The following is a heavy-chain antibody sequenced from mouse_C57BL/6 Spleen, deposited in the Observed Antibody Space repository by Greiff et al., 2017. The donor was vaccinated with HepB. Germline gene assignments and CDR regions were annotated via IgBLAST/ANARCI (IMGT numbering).Heavy chain of an antibody. Sequence: VQLQQSGPGLVAPSQRLSITCTVSGFSFTSYGVHWVRQPPGKGLEWLVVIWSDGSTTYNSALKSRLSISKDNSKSQVFLKMNSLQTDDTAMYYCARQSSHYYAMDYWGQGTSVTVSS. J-gene: IGHJ4*01. CDR1: GFSFTSYG. V-gene: IGHV2-6-1*01. CDR2: IWSDGST. CDR3: ARQSSHYYAMDY.